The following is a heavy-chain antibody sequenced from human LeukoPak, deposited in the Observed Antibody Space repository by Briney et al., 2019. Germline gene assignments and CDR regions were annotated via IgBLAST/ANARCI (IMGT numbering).Heavy chain of an antibody. Sequence: ASVKVSCKASGYTFTSYYMHWVRQAPGQGLEWMGIVYPSGGSTSYAQKFQGRVTMARDTSTSTVYMELSSLRSEDTAVYYCARQGAGSANFDYWGQGTLVTVSS. CDR2: VYPSGGST. D-gene: IGHD1-14*01. CDR3: ARQGAGSANFDY. CDR1: GYTFTSYY. V-gene: IGHV1-46*01. J-gene: IGHJ4*02.